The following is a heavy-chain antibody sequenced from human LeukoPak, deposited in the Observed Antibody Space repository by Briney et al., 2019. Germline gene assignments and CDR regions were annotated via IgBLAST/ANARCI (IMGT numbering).Heavy chain of an antibody. D-gene: IGHD6-19*01. CDR1: DDSISTRFYY. CDR3: ARVGFNRGWHNQVHYFYGMDV. CDR2: MYYSGNT. Sequence: KTSETLSLTCSASDDSISTRFYYWGWVRQPPGRGLEWIGSMYYSGNTYYSPSFSSRLTISIDTSKNQFFLSLNSVTAADTAVYYCARVGFNRGWHNQVHYFYGMDVWGQGTTVIVSS. J-gene: IGHJ6*02. V-gene: IGHV4-39*07.